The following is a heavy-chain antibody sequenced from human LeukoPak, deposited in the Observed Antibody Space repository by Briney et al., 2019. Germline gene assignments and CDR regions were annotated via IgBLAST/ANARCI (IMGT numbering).Heavy chain of an antibody. J-gene: IGHJ5*02. CDR3: ARGHISMDPQIVWTGYYRTDWFDP. V-gene: IGHV4-34*01. CDR1: GGSFSDYR. D-gene: IGHD3/OR15-3a*01. CDR2: VNHHGRT. Sequence: SETLSLTCAVYGGSFSDYRWSWIRQPPGKGLQWVGEVNHHGRTDYSPPLTSRVTISVGTSKSQFYLKLTSVTAADTAVYFCARGHISMDPQIVWTGYYRTDWFDPWGQGTLVTVSS.